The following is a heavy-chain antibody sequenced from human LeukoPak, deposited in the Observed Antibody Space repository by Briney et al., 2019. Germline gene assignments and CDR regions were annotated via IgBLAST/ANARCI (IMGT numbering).Heavy chain of an antibody. CDR2: INHSGST. J-gene: IGHJ4*02. CDR1: GGSFSGYY. D-gene: IGHD3-22*01. CDR3: ARGHPGYYYNSSVYSH. Sequence: MSSETLSLTCAVYGGSFSGYYWSWIRQPPGKGLEWIGEINHSGSTNYNPSLKSRVTISVDTSKNQFSLKLSSVTAADTAVYYCARGHPGYYYNSSVYSHWGQGPLVTVS. V-gene: IGHV4-34*01.